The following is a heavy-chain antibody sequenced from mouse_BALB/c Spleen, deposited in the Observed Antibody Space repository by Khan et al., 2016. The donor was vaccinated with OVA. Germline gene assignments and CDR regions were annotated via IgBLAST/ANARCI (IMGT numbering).Heavy chain of an antibody. Sequence: QVQLQQSGAELVRPGTSVKVSCKASGYAFTNYLIEWVKQRPGQGLEWIGVINPGSGGTNYNEKFKDQATLTADKSSSTAYMQLSSLTSDDSAVYFCSRSGYGFGAYWGPGTLVTVSA. D-gene: IGHD3-2*02. CDR2: INPGSGGT. CDR1: GYAFTNYL. J-gene: IGHJ3*01. CDR3: SRSGYGFGAY. V-gene: IGHV1-54*01.